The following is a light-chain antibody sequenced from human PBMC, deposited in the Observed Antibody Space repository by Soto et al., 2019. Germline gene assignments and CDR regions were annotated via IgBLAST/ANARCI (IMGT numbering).Light chain of an antibody. CDR3: ASWDASLNGWV. Sequence: QAVVTQPPSASGSPGQSVTISCTGTSSDVGKYDYVSWFQHHPGKAPKLIIYEVSKRPSGVPDRFSGSKSGSTASLTVSGLQTEDEADYYCASWDASLNGWVFGGGTKVTVL. CDR2: EVS. V-gene: IGLV2-8*01. CDR1: SSDVGKYDY. J-gene: IGLJ3*02.